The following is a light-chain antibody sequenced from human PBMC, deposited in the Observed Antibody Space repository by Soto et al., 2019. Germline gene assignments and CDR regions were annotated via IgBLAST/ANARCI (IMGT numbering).Light chain of an antibody. J-gene: IGKJ1*01. Sequence: DIQLTQSPSFLSASVGDRVTITCRASPGISNYLAWYQQKPGKAPKLLIYAASTLQSGVPSGFSGSGSGTEFTLTISSLQPEDFATYYCQQLNSYPGTFGLGTKVEIK. V-gene: IGKV1-9*01. CDR1: PGISNY. CDR2: AAS. CDR3: QQLNSYPGT.